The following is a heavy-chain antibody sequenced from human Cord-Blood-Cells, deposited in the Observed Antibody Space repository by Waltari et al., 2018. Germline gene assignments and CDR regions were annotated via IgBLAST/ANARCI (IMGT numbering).Heavy chain of an antibody. V-gene: IGHV4-39*07. CDR2: IYSSGST. J-gene: IGHJ5*02. D-gene: IGHD3-16*01. CDR3: ARHVGSGGVKRTYNWFDP. CDR1: GGSISRSSYY. Sequence: QLQLQESGPGLVKPSETLSLTCTVSGGSISRSSYYWGWIRQPPGKGLEWIGSIYSSGSTYYNPSLKSRVTISVDTSKNQFSLKLSSVTAADTAVYYCARHVGSGGVKRTYNWFDPWGQGTLVTVSS.